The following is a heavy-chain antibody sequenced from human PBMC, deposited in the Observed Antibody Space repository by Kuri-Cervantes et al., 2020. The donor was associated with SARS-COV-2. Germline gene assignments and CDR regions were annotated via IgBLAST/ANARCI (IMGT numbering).Heavy chain of an antibody. J-gene: IGHJ4*02. V-gene: IGHV4-31*11. Sequence: SETLSLTCAVYGGSFSGYYWSWIRQHPGKGLEWIGYIYYSGSTYYNPSLKSRVTISVDTSKNQFSLKLSSVTAADTAVYYCARASPHRTSGYNTLDYWGQGTLVTVSS. CDR3: ARASPHRTSGYNTLDY. CDR2: IYYSGST. D-gene: IGHD3-3*01. CDR1: GGSFSGYY.